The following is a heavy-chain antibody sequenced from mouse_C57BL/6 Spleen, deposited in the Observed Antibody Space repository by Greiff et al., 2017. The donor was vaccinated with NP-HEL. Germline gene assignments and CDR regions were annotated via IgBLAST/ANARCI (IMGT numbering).Heavy chain of an antibody. V-gene: IGHV3-6*01. Sequence: EVQLQQSGPGLVKPSQSLSLTCSVTGYSITSGYYWNWIRQFPGNKLEWMGYISYDGSNNYNPSLKNRISITRDTSKNQFFLKLNSVTTEDTATYYCARAHSNFDYWGQCTTLTVSS. CDR2: ISYDGSN. D-gene: IGHD2-5*01. CDR1: GYSITSGYY. J-gene: IGHJ2*01. CDR3: ARAHSNFDY.